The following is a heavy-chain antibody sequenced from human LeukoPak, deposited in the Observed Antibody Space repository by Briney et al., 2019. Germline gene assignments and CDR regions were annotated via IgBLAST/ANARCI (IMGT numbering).Heavy chain of an antibody. D-gene: IGHD2-15*01. J-gene: IGHJ6*03. CDR3: ARAIVVVVAATLDYYMDV. CDR1: RGTFRSYA. Sequence: SVKVSCKASRGTFRSYAISWVRQAAGQGLEWMGGIIPIFGSANLLQKFHGRVTITTDVSTSTAYMELSSLRSEDTAVYYCARAIVVVVAATLDYYMDVWGKGTTVTV. CDR2: IIPIFGSA. V-gene: IGHV1-69*05.